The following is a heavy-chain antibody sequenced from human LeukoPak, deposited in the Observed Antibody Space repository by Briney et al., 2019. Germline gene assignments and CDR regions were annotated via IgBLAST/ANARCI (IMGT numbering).Heavy chain of an antibody. Sequence: SETLSLTCTVSGGSISSSSYYWGWIRQPPGKGLEWIGSIYYSGSTYYNPSLKSRVTISVDTSKNQFSLKLGSVTAADTAVYYCARPPRYYYDSSGYYLKSSYYYYYMDVWGKGTTVTVSS. CDR1: GGSISSSSYY. CDR2: IYYSGST. V-gene: IGHV4-39*01. D-gene: IGHD3-22*01. J-gene: IGHJ6*03. CDR3: ARPPRYYYDSSGYYLKSSYYYYYMDV.